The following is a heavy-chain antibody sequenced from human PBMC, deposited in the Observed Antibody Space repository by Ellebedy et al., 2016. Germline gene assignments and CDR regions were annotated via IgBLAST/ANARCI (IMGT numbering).Heavy chain of an antibody. CDR2: ISSSSSTI. J-gene: IGHJ4*02. CDR3: ARDRAYIAVAGRMPYPETDY. V-gene: IGHV3-48*02. D-gene: IGHD6-19*01. Sequence: GESLKISCAASGFTFSSYSMNWVRQAPGKGLEWVSYISSSSSTIYYADSVKGRFTISRDNAKNSLYLQMNSLRDEDTAVYYCARDRAYIAVAGRMPYPETDYWGQGTLVTVSS. CDR1: GFTFSSYS.